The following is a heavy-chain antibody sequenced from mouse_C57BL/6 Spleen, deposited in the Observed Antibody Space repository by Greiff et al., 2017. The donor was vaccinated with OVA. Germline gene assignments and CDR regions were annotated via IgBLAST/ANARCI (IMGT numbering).Heavy chain of an antibody. V-gene: IGHV5-15*01. CDR2: ISNLAYSI. CDR1: GFTFSDYG. CDR3: ARAPEFITTVEGYFDV. J-gene: IGHJ1*03. D-gene: IGHD1-1*01. Sequence: VQLQQSGGGLVQPGGSLKLSCAASGFTFSDYGMAWVRQAPRKGPEWVAFISNLAYSIYYADTVTGRFTISRENAKNTLYLEMSSLRSEDTAMYYCARAPEFITTVEGYFDVWGTGTTVTVSS.